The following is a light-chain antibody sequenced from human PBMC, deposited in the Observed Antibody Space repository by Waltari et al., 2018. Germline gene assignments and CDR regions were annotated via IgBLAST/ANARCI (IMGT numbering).Light chain of an antibody. CDR3: CSYTSTSTYV. Sequence: QSALTQPASVSGSPGQSIAISCTGSISDIGRYNFVSWYQHHPGTAPKLIIYEVSKRPSGVSLRFPGSKSGSTASLTISGLQAEDETTYYCCSYTSTSTYVFGNGTKVAVL. J-gene: IGLJ1*01. CDR1: ISDIGRYNF. V-gene: IGLV2-14*01. CDR2: EVS.